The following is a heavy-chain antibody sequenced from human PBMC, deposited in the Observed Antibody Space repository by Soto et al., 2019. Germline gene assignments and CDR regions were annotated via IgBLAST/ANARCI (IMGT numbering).Heavy chain of an antibody. J-gene: IGHJ6*02. V-gene: IGHV4-31*03. Sequence: PSETLSLTCTVSGGSISSGGYYWSWIRQHPGKGLEWIGYIYYSGSTYYNPSLKSRVTISVDTSKNQFSLKLSSVTAADTAVYYCARFGQEYYYYYYGMDVWGQGTTVTVSS. CDR1: GGSISSGGYY. D-gene: IGHD3-10*01. CDR3: ARFGQEYYYYYYGMDV. CDR2: IYYSGST.